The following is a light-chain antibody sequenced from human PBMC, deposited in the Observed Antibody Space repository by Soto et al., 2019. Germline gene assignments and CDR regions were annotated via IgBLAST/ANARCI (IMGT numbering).Light chain of an antibody. J-gene: IGKJ1*01. CDR2: AAS. Sequence: AILMTQSPSSFSASTRDRFTITCGASQGISSYLDWYQKKTGKAPKLLIYAASTLQSGVPSRLRGSGSGTDLTITISCMQSEDFATYYCQQYYSYTWTFGQGTKVDI. V-gene: IGKV1-8*01. CDR3: QQYYSYTWT. CDR1: QGISSY.